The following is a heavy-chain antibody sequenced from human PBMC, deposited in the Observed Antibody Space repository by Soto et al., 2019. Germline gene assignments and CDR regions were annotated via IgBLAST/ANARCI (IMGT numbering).Heavy chain of an antibody. J-gene: IGHJ6*03. CDR1: GFTFSSYG. V-gene: IGHV3-33*01. Sequence: GGSLRLSCAASGFTFSSYGMHWVRQAPGKGLEWVAVIWYDGSNKYYADSVKGRFTIPRDNSKNTLYLQMNSLRAEETAVYYCAREGVTGTFYYYYYMDVWGKGTTVTVSS. D-gene: IGHD1-20*01. CDR3: AREGVTGTFYYYYYMDV. CDR2: IWYDGSNK.